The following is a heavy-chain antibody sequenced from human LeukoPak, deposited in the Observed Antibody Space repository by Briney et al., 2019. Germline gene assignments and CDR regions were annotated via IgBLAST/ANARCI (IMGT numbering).Heavy chain of an antibody. CDR3: ARASEFGSLFY. Sequence: GGSLRLSCAASGFTFRTYAMSWVRQAPGKGLEWVSTVSGSGGNTYYADYVKGRFTISRDNAKNSLYLQMNSLRAGDTAVYYCARASEFGSLFYWGQGTLVTVSS. V-gene: IGHV3-23*01. D-gene: IGHD3-10*01. CDR2: VSGSGGNT. CDR1: GFTFRTYA. J-gene: IGHJ4*02.